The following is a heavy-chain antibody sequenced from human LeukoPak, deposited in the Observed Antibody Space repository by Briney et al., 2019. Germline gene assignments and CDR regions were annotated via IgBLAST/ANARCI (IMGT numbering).Heavy chain of an antibody. J-gene: IGHJ4*02. CDR3: AKRHYGDFGDFDY. Sequence: GGSLRLSCAASGFTFSTYTMSWVRQAPGTGLEWVSSISGGSSTTYYADSVKGRFTISRDHSKNTLYLQMDSLRAEDTAVYYCAKRHYGDFGDFDYWDQGTLVTVSS. CDR2: ISGGSSTT. D-gene: IGHD4-17*01. CDR1: GFTFSTYT. V-gene: IGHV3-23*01.